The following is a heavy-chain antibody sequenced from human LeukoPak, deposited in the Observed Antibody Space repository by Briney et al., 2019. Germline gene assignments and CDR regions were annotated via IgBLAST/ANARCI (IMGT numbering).Heavy chain of an antibody. V-gene: IGHV1-2*02. J-gene: IGHJ4*02. D-gene: IGHD1-26*01. CDR2: INPNSGGT. Sequence: ASVKVSCKASGYTFTSYDINWVRQATGQGREWMGWINPNSGGTNYAQKFQGRVTMTRDTSISTAYMELSRLRSDDTAVYYCARGEWEPPFVDYWGQGTLVTVSS. CDR1: GYTFTSYD. CDR3: ARGEWEPPFVDY.